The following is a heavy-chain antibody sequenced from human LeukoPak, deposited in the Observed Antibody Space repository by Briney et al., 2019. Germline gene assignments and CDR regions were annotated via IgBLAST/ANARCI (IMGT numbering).Heavy chain of an antibody. Sequence: GGSLRLSCATSGFTFSNAWMNWVRQAPGKGLEWVDRIRSNSDGGTIDYAAPVKGRFTLSRDDSKTTLYLQMNSLQTEDTAVYYCATDFYDSTWGQGTLVTVSS. J-gene: IGHJ5*02. CDR3: ATDFYDST. CDR1: GFTFSNAW. V-gene: IGHV3-15*07. CDR2: IRSNSDGGTI. D-gene: IGHD3-22*01.